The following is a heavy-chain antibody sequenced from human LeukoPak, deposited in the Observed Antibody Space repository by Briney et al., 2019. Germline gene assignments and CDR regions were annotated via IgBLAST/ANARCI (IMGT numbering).Heavy chain of an antibody. D-gene: IGHD6-13*01. J-gene: IGHJ4*02. CDR1: GFTFSSYG. CDR3: AKDSSCWSPRYYFDY. V-gene: IGHV3-30*18. CDR2: ISYDGSNK. Sequence: GRSLRLSCAASGFTFSSYGMHWVRQAPGKGLEWVAVISYDGSNKYYADSVKGRFTISRDNSKNTLYLQMNSLRAEDTAVYYCAKDSSCWSPRYYFDYWGQGTLVTVSS.